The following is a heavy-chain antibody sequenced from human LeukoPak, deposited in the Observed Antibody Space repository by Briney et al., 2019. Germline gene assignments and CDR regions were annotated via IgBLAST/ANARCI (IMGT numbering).Heavy chain of an antibody. CDR1: GGTFSSYA. V-gene: IGHV1-69*13. D-gene: IGHD3-3*01. CDR2: IIPIFGTA. Sequence: SVKVSCKASGGTFSSYAISWVRQAPGQGLEWMGGIIPIFGTANYAQKFQGRVTITADESTSTAYMELSSLRSEDTAVYYCARGFRYYDFWSGYYDDAFDIWGQGTMVTVSS. J-gene: IGHJ3*02. CDR3: ARGFRYYDFWSGYYDDAFDI.